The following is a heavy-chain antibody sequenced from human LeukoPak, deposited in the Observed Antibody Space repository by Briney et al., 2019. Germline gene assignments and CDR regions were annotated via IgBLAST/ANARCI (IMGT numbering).Heavy chain of an antibody. J-gene: IGHJ1*01. D-gene: IGHD2-21*02. V-gene: IGHV3-49*03. CDR1: GFSFGDYA. CDR2: IRSKAYGGTT. Sequence: GGSLRLSCTTSGFSFGDYAMSWFRQAPGKGLEWVGFIRSKAYGGTTEYAASVKGRFTISRDDSKSIAYLQMNSLKTEDTAVYYCTRVRCGGDCQGYFQHWGQGTLVTVSS. CDR3: TRVRCGGDCQGYFQH.